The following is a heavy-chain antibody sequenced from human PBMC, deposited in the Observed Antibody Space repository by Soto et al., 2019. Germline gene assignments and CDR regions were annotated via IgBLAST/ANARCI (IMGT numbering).Heavy chain of an antibody. J-gene: IGHJ4*02. D-gene: IGHD4-4*01. V-gene: IGHV4-30-2*01. CDR3: ASSNSCDRGVDY. CDR2: IYHSGST. CDR1: GGSISSGGYS. Sequence: SETLSLTCAVSGGSISSGGYSWSWIRQPPGKGLEWIGYIYHSGSTYYNTSLKSRVTISVDRSNNQYSLKLSSVTAADTAVYYRASSNSCDRGVDYWGQGTRVTVSS.